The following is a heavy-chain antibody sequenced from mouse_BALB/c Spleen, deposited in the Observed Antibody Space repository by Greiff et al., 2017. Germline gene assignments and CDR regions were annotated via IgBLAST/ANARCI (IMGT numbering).Heavy chain of an antibody. CDR1: GFSLTGYG. D-gene: IGHD2-1*01. Sequence: VKLMESGPGLVAPSQSLSITCTVSGFSLTGYGVNWVRQPPGKGLEWLGMIWGDGSTDYNSALKSRLSISKDNSKSQVFLKMNSLQTDDTARYYCARDRGYYGNYEAWFAYWGQGTLVTVSA. CDR2: IWGDGST. V-gene: IGHV2-6-7*01. J-gene: IGHJ3*01. CDR3: ARDRGYYGNYEAWFAY.